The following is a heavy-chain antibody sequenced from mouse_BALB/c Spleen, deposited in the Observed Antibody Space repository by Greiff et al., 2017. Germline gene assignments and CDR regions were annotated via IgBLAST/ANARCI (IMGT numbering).Heavy chain of an antibody. CDR3: ARGDGYHGMDY. D-gene: IGHD2-3*01. CDR2: IWGDGST. Sequence: VQLKESGPGLVAPSQSLSITCTVPGFSLTGYGVNWVRQPPGKGLEWLGMIWGDGSTDYNSALKSRLSISKDNSKSQVFLKMNSLQTDDTARYYCARGDGYHGMDYWGQGTSVTVSS. J-gene: IGHJ4*01. CDR1: GFSLTGYG. V-gene: IGHV2-6-7*01.